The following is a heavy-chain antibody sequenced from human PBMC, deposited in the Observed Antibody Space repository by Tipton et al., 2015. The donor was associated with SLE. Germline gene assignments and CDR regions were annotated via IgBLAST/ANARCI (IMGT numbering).Heavy chain of an antibody. CDR1: GGSFSSYY. J-gene: IGHJ6*02. D-gene: IGHD5-12*01. Sequence: TLSLTCAVYGGSFSSYYWSWIRQPPGKGLEWIGYIYYSGSTNYNPSLKSRVTISVDTSKNQFSLKLSPVTAADTAVYYCARDAHREYSGYDDIYYYYGMDVWGQGTTVTVSS. V-gene: IGHV4-59*01. CDR2: IYYSGST. CDR3: ARDAHREYSGYDDIYYYYGMDV.